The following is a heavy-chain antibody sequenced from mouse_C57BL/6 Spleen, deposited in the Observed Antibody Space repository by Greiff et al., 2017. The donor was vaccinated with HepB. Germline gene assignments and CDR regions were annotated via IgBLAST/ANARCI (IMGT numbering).Heavy chain of an antibody. CDR1: GHTFTDYE. CDR3: TRRPMIFDY. Sequence: QVQLKESGAELVRPGASVTLSCKASGHTFTDYEMHWVKQTPVHGLEWIGAIDPETGGTAYNQKFKGKAILTADKSSSTAYMELRSLTSEDSAVYYCTRRPMIFDYWGQGTTLTVSS. CDR2: IDPETGGT. J-gene: IGHJ2*01. V-gene: IGHV1-15*01. D-gene: IGHD2-3*01.